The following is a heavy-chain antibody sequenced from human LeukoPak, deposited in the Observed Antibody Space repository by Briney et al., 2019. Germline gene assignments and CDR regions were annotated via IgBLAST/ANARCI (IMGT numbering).Heavy chain of an antibody. CDR1: GGSVSSYY. Sequence: SETLSLTCSVSGGSVSSYYWGWIRQPPGKGLEWIGSIYYSGSTYYNPSLKSRVTISVDTSKNQFSLKLSSVTAADTAVYYCARHLVHYDSSGYYSPPGWFDPWGQGTLVTVSS. V-gene: IGHV4-39*01. CDR3: ARHLVHYDSSGYYSPPGWFDP. D-gene: IGHD3-22*01. CDR2: IYYSGST. J-gene: IGHJ5*02.